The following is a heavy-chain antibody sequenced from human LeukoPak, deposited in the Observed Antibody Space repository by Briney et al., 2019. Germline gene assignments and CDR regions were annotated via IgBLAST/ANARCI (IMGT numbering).Heavy chain of an antibody. D-gene: IGHD6-13*01. CDR2: IYYSGST. CDR1: GGSISSSSYY. V-gene: IGHV4-39*01. Sequence: SETLSLTCTVSGGSISSSSYYWGWIRQPPGKGLEWIGSIYYSGSTYYNPSLKSRVTISVDTSKNRFSLKLSSVTAADTAVYYCARRSSSWYYFDYWGQGTLVTVSS. CDR3: ARRSSSWYYFDY. J-gene: IGHJ4*02.